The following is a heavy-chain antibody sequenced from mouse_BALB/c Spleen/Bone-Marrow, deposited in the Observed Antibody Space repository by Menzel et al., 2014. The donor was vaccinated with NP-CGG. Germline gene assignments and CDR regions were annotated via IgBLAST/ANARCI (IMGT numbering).Heavy chain of an antibody. Sequence: SGAELVKPGASVKLSCKASGYSLTSYWMHWVKQRPGQGLEWIGEINPSNGRTNYNEKFKSKATLTVDKSSSTAYMQLSSLTSEDSAVYYCARRTTTVVATDYWGQGTTLTVSS. CDR3: ARRTTTVVATDY. D-gene: IGHD1-1*01. CDR2: INPSNGRT. V-gene: IGHV1S81*02. J-gene: IGHJ2*01. CDR1: GYSLTSYW.